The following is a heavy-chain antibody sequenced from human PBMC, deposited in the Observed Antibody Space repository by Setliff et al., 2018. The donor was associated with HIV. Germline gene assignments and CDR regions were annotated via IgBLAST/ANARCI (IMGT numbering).Heavy chain of an antibody. D-gene: IGHD3-10*01. Sequence: SETLSLPCTVSGGSISTYYLTWIRQPAGKGLGWIGRLFASGSTNYNPSLKSRVTMLVDTSKSQFSRRLSSVTAADTAVYYCGGGLLSRSQWHFDYWSQVPLVTVSS. CDR2: LFASGST. CDR1: GGSISTYY. V-gene: IGHV4-4*07. CDR3: GGGLLSRSQWHFDY. J-gene: IGHJ4*02.